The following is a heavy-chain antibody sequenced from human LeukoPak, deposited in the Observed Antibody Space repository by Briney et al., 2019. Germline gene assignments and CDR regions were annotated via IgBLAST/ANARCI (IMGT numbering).Heavy chain of an antibody. CDR2: ISYDGSNK. J-gene: IGHJ4*02. Sequence: PGRSLRLSCAASGFXFSSYGIHWVRQAPGKGLEWVAVISYDGSNKYYADSVKGRFTISRDNSKNTLYLQMNSLRAEDTAVYYCAREMGSVYFDFWGQGTLVTVSS. D-gene: IGHD3-10*01. CDR1: GFXFSSYG. CDR3: AREMGSVYFDF. V-gene: IGHV3-30*03.